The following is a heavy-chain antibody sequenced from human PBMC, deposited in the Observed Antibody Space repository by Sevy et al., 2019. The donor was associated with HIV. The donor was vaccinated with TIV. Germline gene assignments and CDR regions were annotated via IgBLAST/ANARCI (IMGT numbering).Heavy chain of an antibody. CDR2: INPNSGGT. J-gene: IGHJ6*02. Sequence: ASVKVSCKASGYTFTGYYMHWVRQAPGQGLEWMGWINPNSGGTNYAQKFQGRVTMTRDTSISTAYMELSRLRSDDTAVYYCARVLRRGGYSGYDERVAHYGMDVWGQGTTVTVSS. CDR3: ARVLRRGGYSGYDERVAHYGMDV. V-gene: IGHV1-2*02. CDR1: GYTFTGYY. D-gene: IGHD5-12*01.